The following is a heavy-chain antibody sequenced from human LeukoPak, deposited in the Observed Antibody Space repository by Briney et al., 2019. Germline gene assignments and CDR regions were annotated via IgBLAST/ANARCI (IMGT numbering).Heavy chain of an antibody. J-gene: IGHJ5*02. CDR1: GYTFTSYD. CDR2: RNPNSGNT. CDR3: ARADYDFWSGYYYNWFDP. V-gene: IGHV1-8*03. D-gene: IGHD3-3*01. Sequence: ASVKLSCKASGYTFTSYDINWVRQATGPGLEWMGWRNPNSGNTGYAQKFQGRVTITRNTSISTAYMELSSLRSEDTAVYYCARADYDFWSGYYYNWFDPWGQGTLVTVSS.